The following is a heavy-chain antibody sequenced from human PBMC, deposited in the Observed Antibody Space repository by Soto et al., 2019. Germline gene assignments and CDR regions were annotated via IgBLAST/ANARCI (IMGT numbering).Heavy chain of an antibody. D-gene: IGHD6-13*01. CDR3: ARDRRAAAGTLWVTGYFDL. CDR1: GYTFTSYG. CDR2: ISAYNGNT. J-gene: IGHJ2*01. Sequence: QVQLVQSGAEVKKPGASVKVSCKASGYTFTSYGISWVRQAPGQGLEWMGWISAYNGNTNYAQKLQGRVTMTTDTSTSTAYMELRSLRSDDTALYYCARDRRAAAGTLWVTGYFDLWGRGTLVTVSS. V-gene: IGHV1-18*01.